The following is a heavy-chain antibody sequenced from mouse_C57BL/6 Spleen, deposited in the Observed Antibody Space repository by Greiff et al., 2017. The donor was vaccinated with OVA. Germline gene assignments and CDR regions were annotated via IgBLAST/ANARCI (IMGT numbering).Heavy chain of an antibody. J-gene: IGHJ1*03. CDR3: ARARITTVVATRYFDV. D-gene: IGHD1-1*01. CDR2: IDPSDSYT. CDR1: GYTFTSYW. V-gene: IGHV1-59*01. Sequence: QVQLQQPGAELVRPGTSVKLSCKASGYTFTSYWMHWVKQRPGQGLEWIGVIDPSDSYTNYNPKFKGKATLTVDTSSSTAYMQLSSLTSEDSAVYYCARARITTVVATRYFDVWGTGTTVTVSS.